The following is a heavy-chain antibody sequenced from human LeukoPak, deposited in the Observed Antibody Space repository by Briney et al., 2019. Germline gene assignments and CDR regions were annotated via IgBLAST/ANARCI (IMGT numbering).Heavy chain of an antibody. V-gene: IGHV3-30-3*01. CDR2: ISYDGSNK. Sequence: PGGSLRLSCAASGFTFSSYAMHWVRQAPGKGLEWVAVISYDGSNKYYADSVKGRFTISRDNSKNTLYLQMNSLRAEDTAVYYCARKAGYGDYENGMDVWGQGTTVTVSS. J-gene: IGHJ6*02. CDR3: ARKAGYGDYENGMDV. D-gene: IGHD4-17*01. CDR1: GFTFSSYA.